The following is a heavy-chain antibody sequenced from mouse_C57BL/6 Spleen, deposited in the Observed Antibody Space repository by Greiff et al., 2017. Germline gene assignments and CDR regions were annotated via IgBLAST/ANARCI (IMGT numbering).Heavy chain of an antibody. CDR2: FHPYNDDT. Sequence: VQLQESGAELVKPGASVKMSCKASGYTFTTYPIEWMKQNHGKSLEWIGNFHPYNDDTKYNEKFKGKATLTVEKSSSTVYLELSRLTSDDSAVYYCATYYYGSRAFAYWGQGTLVTVSA. V-gene: IGHV1-47*01. D-gene: IGHD1-1*01. CDR3: ATYYYGSRAFAY. CDR1: GYTFTTYP. J-gene: IGHJ3*01.